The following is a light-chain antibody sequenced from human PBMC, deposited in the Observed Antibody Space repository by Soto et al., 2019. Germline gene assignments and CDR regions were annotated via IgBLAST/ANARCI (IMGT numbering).Light chain of an antibody. CDR2: GAS. CDR3: QQYKHWPLT. CDR1: QSIRSN. V-gene: IGKV3-15*01. J-gene: IGKJ5*01. Sequence: EIVLTQSPGTLSLSPGERATLSCRASQSIRSNYLAWYQQKPGQAPRFLIYGASSRATGIPVRFSGSRPPTEFTLTISSLQSEDVAVYYCQQYKHWPLTFAQGTRLESK.